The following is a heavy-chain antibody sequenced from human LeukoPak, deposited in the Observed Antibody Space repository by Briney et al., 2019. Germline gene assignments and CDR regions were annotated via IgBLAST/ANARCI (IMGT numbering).Heavy chain of an antibody. CDR2: IYTSGST. CDR1: GGSISSYY. V-gene: IGHV4-4*07. D-gene: IGHD6-13*01. CDR3: ARETIAAAGPGGGSINSFDP. Sequence: SETLSLTCTVSGGSISSYYWSWIRQPAGKGLEWIGRIYTSGSTNYNPSLKSRVTMSADTSKNQFSLKLSSVTAADTAVYYCARETIAAAGPGGGSINSFDPWGQGTLVTVSS. J-gene: IGHJ5*02.